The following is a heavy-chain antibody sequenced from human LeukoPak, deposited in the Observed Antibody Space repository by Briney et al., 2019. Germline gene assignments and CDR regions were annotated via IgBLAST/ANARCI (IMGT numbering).Heavy chain of an antibody. Sequence: GGSLRLSCAASGFTFSSYSMNWVRQAPGKGLEWVSSISSSSSYIYYADSVKGRFTISRDNAKNSLYLQMNSLRAEDTAFYYCAREMVVGATGAGEDYWGQGTLVTVSS. CDR1: GFTFSSYS. CDR3: AREMVVGATGAGEDY. V-gene: IGHV3-21*04. J-gene: IGHJ4*02. CDR2: ISSSSSYI. D-gene: IGHD2-15*01.